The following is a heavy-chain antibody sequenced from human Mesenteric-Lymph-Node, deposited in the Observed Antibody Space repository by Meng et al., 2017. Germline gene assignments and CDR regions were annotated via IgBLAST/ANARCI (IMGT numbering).Heavy chain of an antibody. CDR2: ISYDGSNK. D-gene: IGHD5-12*01. Sequence: GESLKISCAASGFTFSSYAMHWVRQAPGKGLEWVAVISYDGSNKYYADSVKGRFTISRDNSKNTLYLQMNSLRGEDTALYYCAKASGYGGQLELGFDYWGQGTLVTVSS. CDR1: GFTFSSYA. V-gene: IGHV3-30*04. CDR3: AKASGYGGQLELGFDY. J-gene: IGHJ4*02.